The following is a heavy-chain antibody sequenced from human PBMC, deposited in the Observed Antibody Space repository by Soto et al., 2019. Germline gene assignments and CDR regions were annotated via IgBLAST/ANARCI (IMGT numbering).Heavy chain of an antibody. Sequence: SETLSLTCTVSGGSISSSTYYWGWIRQPPGKGLEWIGYIYHSGSTYYNTSLKSRVTISVDRSKNQFSLKLSSVTAADTAVYYCARVPGPWGQGTLVTVSS. CDR1: GGSISSSTYY. CDR3: ARVPGP. CDR2: IYHSGST. V-gene: IGHV4-30-2*01. D-gene: IGHD7-27*01. J-gene: IGHJ5*02.